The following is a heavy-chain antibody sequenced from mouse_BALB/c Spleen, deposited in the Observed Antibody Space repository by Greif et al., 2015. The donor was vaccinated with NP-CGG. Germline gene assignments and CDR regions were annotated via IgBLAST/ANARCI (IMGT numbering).Heavy chain of an antibody. CDR3: AKNGYYGSSYGGYFDY. J-gene: IGHJ2*01. Sequence: VQLQQSGPGLVQPSQSLSITCTVSGFSLTSYGVHWVRQSPGKGLEWLGVIWRGGSTDYNAAFMSRLSITKDNSKSQVFFRMNSLQADDTAIYYCAKNGYYGSSYGGYFDYWGQGTTLTVSS. CDR2: IWRGGST. D-gene: IGHD1-1*01. CDR1: GFSLTSYG. V-gene: IGHV2-5*01.